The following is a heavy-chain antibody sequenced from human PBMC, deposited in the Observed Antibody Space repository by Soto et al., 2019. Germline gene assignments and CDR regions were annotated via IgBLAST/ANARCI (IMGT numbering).Heavy chain of an antibody. CDR2: ISFDGHNQ. Sequence: PGGSLRLSCAASGFPFSNYGMHWVRQAPGKGQEWVAVISFDGHNQDYADSVKGRFTISRDNSKSTLYLQMNSLRAEDTAVYYCAKDPVPVTAMVRLFDYWGQGTLVTVSS. V-gene: IGHV3-30*18. CDR3: AKDPVPVTAMVRLFDY. J-gene: IGHJ4*02. CDR1: GFPFSNYG. D-gene: IGHD5-18*01.